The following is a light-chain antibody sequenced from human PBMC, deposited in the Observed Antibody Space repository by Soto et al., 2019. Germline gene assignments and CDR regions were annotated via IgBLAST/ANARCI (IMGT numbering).Light chain of an antibody. CDR2: EVT. J-gene: IGLJ1*01. V-gene: IGLV2-14*01. CDR3: SSYTNINTRACV. Sequence: QSALTQPPSASGSPGQSVTISCTGTSSDVCGYNYVAWFQQHPGKAPKLMIYEVTDRPSGVSNRFSGSKSGNTASLTISGLQAEDEAEYYCSSYTNINTRACVFGTGTKVTVL. CDR1: SSDVCGYNY.